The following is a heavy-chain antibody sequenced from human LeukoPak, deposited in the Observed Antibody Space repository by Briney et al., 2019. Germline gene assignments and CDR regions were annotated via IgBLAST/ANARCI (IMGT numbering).Heavy chain of an antibody. D-gene: IGHD2-2*01. CDR1: GFTFSSYG. Sequence: GGSLRLSCAASGFTFSSYGMHWVRQAPGKGLEWVAVIWYDGSNKYYADSVKGRFTISRDNSKNTLYLQMNSLRAEDTAAYYCARAPTYCSSTSCYLDYWGQGTLVTVSS. CDR2: IWYDGSNK. CDR3: ARAPTYCSSTSCYLDY. J-gene: IGHJ4*02. V-gene: IGHV3-33*01.